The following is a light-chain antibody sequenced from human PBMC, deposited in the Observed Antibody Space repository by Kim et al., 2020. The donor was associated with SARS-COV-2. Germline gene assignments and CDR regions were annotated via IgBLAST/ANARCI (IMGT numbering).Light chain of an antibody. CDR2: QDS. V-gene: IGLV3-1*01. CDR3: QAWDSSTAVV. CDR1: KLGDKY. J-gene: IGLJ2*01. Sequence: PGQTASITCSGDKLGDKYACWYQQKPGQSPVLVIYQDSKRPSGIPERFSGSNSGNTATPTISGTQAMDEADYYCQAWDSSTAVVFGGGTQLTVL.